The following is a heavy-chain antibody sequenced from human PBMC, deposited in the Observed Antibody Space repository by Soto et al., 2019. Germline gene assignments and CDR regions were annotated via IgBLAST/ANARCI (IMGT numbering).Heavy chain of an antibody. CDR2: IYYSGIT. CDR1: GGSISSYY. CDR3: ARYTSNYYHGMDV. V-gene: IGHV4-59*01. D-gene: IGHD2-2*02. Sequence: QVQLQESGPGLVKPSETLSLTCTVSGGSISSYYWSWIRQPPGKGLEWIGYIYYSGITNYNPSLKSRVTISVDPPKNQFRLKLSSVTAADTAVYYCARYTSNYYHGMDVWGQGTTVTVSS. J-gene: IGHJ6*02.